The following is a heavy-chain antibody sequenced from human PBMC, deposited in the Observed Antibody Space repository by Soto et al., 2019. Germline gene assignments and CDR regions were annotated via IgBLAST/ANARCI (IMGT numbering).Heavy chain of an antibody. D-gene: IGHD2-2*01. CDR2: IIPIFGTA. V-gene: IGHV1-69*13. CDR3: ARAVEYCTSPSRVNFYYYGMDV. J-gene: IGHJ6*02. Sequence: SVKVSCKASGGTFRSYAFSWVRQAPGQGLEWMGGIIPIFGTANYAPDFQGRVTITADESTSTAYMEVSSLRSDDTAVYYCARAVEYCTSPSRVNFYYYGMDVWGQGTTVTVSS. CDR1: GGTFRSYA.